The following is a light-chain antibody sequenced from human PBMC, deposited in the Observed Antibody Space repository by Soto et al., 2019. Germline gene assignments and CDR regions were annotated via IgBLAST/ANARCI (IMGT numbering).Light chain of an antibody. Sequence: QITQSQSPLFHPEEERATITSRASKGISSYLNWYQQKPGTAPNLLIFGASNLLSEVPSRFSGSGSGTDFTLTISSLQPEDFATYYCQQSYTAPITFGQGTRLEIK. CDR2: GAS. CDR1: KGISSY. CDR3: QQSYTAPIT. V-gene: IGKV1-39*01. J-gene: IGKJ5*01.